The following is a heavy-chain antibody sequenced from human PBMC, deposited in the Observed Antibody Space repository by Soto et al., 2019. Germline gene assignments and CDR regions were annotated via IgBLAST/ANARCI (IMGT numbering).Heavy chain of an antibody. D-gene: IGHD6-6*01. CDR3: ARAAGDSSSSDYYYYYGMDA. CDR2: MNPNSGNT. Sequence: GASVKVSCKASGYTFTSYDINWVRQATGQGLEWMGWMNPNSGNTGYAQKFQGRVTMTRNTSISTAYMELSSLRSEDTAVYYCARAAGDSSSSDYYYYYGMDAWCQCTTVIGS. J-gene: IGHJ6*02. V-gene: IGHV1-8*01. CDR1: GYTFTSYD.